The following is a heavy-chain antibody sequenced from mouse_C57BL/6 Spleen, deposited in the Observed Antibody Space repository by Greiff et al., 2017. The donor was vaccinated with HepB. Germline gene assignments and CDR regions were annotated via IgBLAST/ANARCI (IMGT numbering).Heavy chain of an antibody. CDR2: IRNKANGYTT. V-gene: IGHV7-3*01. CDR1: GFTFTDYY. J-gene: IGHJ4*01. Sequence: EVQLVESGGGLVQPGGSLSLSCAASGFTFTDYYMSWVRQPPGKALEWLGFIRNKANGYTTEYSASVKGRFTISRDNSQSILYLQMNALRAEDSATYYCARGGSYAMDYWGQGTSVTVSS. CDR3: ARGGSYAMDY.